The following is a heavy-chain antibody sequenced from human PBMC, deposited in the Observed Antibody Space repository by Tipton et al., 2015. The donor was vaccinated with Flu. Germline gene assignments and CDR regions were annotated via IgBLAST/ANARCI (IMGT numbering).Heavy chain of an antibody. CDR1: GYTFTSYG. CDR3: ARANDDVVVPAAHYYYYYYYMDV. CDR2: ISAYNGNT. J-gene: IGHJ6*03. Sequence: QSGAEVKKPGASVKVSCKASGYTFTSYGISWVRQAPGQGLEWMGWISAYNGNTNYAQKLQGRVTMTTDTSTSTAYMELRSLRSDDTAVYYCARANDDVVVPAAHYYYYYYYMDVWGKGTTVTVSS. D-gene: IGHD2-2*01. V-gene: IGHV1-18*04.